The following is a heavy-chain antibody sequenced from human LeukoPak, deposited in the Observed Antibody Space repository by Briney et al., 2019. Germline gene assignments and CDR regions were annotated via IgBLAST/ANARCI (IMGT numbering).Heavy chain of an antibody. CDR3: ARDETDPPGRFDY. CDR2: IYHSGST. Sequence: SETLSLTCTVSGYSISSGYYWGWIRQPPGKGLEWIGSIYHSGSTNYNPSLKSRVTISVDTSKNQFSLKLSSVTAADTAVYYCARDETDPPGRFDYWGQGTLVTVSS. CDR1: GYSISSGYY. V-gene: IGHV4-38-2*02. J-gene: IGHJ4*02. D-gene: IGHD1-26*01.